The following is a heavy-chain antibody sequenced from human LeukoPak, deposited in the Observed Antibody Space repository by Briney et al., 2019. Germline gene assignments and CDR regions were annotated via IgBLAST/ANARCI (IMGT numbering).Heavy chain of an antibody. CDR1: GDSVSNYNTA. CDR3: ARGYYCDP. Sequence: SQTLSLTCAISGDSVSNYNTAWNWIRQSPSRGLEWLGRTYYTSKWYNEYAVSVKSRITIDPDTSKNQLPLQLRSVPPEDTAVYYCARGYYCDPWGQGTLVTVSS. J-gene: IGHJ5*02. V-gene: IGHV6-1*01. CDR2: TYYTSKWYN. D-gene: IGHD2/OR15-2a*01.